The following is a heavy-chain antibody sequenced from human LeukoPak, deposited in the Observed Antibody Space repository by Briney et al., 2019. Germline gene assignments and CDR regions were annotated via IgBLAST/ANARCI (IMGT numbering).Heavy chain of an antibody. J-gene: IGHJ5*02. V-gene: IGHV4-59*01. CDR1: GGSISSYY. Sequence: SETLSLTCTVSGGSISSYYWSWIRQPPGKGLEWIGYIYYSGSTNYNPSLKSRVTISVDTSKNQFSLKRSSVTAADTAVYYCARALGGSGSRGLFDPWGQGTLVTVSS. CDR2: IYYSGST. CDR3: ARALGGSGSRGLFDP. D-gene: IGHD3-10*01.